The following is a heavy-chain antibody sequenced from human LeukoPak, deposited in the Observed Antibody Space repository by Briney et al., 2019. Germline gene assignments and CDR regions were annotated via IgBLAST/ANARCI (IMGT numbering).Heavy chain of an antibody. CDR1: GFTVSSNY. J-gene: IGHJ4*02. CDR3: AQADSGSYPIDY. D-gene: IGHD1-26*01. CDR2: IYSGGST. V-gene: IGHV3-53*01. Sequence: GGSLRLSCAASGFTVSSNYMSWVRQAPGKGLEWVSVIYSGGSTYYADSVKGRFTISRDNSKNTLYLQMNSLRAEDTAVYYCAQADSGSYPIDYWGQGTLVTVSS.